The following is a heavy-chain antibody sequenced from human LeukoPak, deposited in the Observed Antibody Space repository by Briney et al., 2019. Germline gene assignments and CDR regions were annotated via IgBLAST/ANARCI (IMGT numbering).Heavy chain of an antibody. J-gene: IGHJ1*01. Sequence: PSETLSLTCAVYGGSFSGYYWSWIRQPPGKGLEWIGEINHSGSTNYNPSLKSRVTISVDTSKNQFSLKLSSVTAADTAVYYCASPSRFTGDFQHWGQGTLVTVSS. CDR1: GGSFSGYY. CDR3: ASPSRFTGDFQH. V-gene: IGHV4-34*01. D-gene: IGHD2-2*01. CDR2: INHSGST.